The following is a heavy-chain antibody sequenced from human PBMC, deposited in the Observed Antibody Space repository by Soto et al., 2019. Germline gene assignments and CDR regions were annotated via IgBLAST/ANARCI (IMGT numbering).Heavy chain of an antibody. CDR1: GFTFSSYS. CDR3: ESKKFFTTGAFDI. CDR2: ISRSSSYI. D-gene: IGHD1-1*01. Sequence: EVQLVESGGGLVKPGGSLRLSCAASGFTFSSYSMNWVRQAPGKGLEWVASISRSSSYIYYADSVKGRFTISRDNAKNALYLPMNSLRADDTAVYYCESKKFFTTGAFDIWGQGTMVTVSS. J-gene: IGHJ3*02. V-gene: IGHV3-21*01.